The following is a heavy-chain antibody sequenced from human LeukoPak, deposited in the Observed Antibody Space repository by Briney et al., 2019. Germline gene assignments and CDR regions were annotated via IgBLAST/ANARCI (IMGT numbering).Heavy chain of an antibody. CDR2: ISVSGGGT. V-gene: IGHV3-23*01. D-gene: IGHD2-2*01. Sequence: GGSPRLSCAASGFTFSSYAMNWVRQAPGKGLEWVSVISVSGGGTFYADSVKSRFIISRDNSKNTLYLQMNSLRAEDTAVYYCAKDFVPAAMFAWFDDWGQGTLVTVSS. CDR3: AKDFVPAAMFAWFDD. CDR1: GFTFSSYA. J-gene: IGHJ4*02.